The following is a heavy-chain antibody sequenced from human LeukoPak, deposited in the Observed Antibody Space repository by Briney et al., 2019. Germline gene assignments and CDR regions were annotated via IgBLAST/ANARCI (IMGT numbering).Heavy chain of an antibody. D-gene: IGHD3-16*01. CDR1: GFTFSSHW. CDR2: INNDGRST. J-gene: IGHJ3*02. CDR3: ARDWGAVGAFDI. Sequence: GGSLRLSCAASGFTFSSHWVHWVRQAPGKGLVWVSHINNDGRSTRYADSVKGRFTISRDNSKNTLYQQMNSLRAEDTAVYYCARDWGAVGAFDIWGQGTMVTVSS. V-gene: IGHV3-74*01.